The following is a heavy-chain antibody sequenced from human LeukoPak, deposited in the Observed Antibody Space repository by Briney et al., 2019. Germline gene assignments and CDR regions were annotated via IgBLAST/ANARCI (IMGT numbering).Heavy chain of an antibody. CDR1: GFTLSSYA. CDR3: ARGEGMVTTFEVLGY. Sequence: GRSLRLSCAASGFTLSSYAMHWVRQAPGKGLEWVAVISYDGSNKYYADSVKGRFTISRDNSKNTLYLQMNSLRAEDTAVYYCARGEGMVTTFEVLGYWGQGTLVTVSS. D-gene: IGHD3-10*02. J-gene: IGHJ4*02. V-gene: IGHV3-30-3*01. CDR2: ISYDGSNK.